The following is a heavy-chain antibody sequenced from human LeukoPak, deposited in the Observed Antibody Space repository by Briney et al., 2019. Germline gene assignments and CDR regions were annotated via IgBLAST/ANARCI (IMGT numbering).Heavy chain of an antibody. CDR1: GFTFSSYA. J-gene: IGHJ4*02. V-gene: IGHV3-23*01. D-gene: IGHD1-26*01. Sequence: GGSLRLSCAASGFTFSSYAMSWVRQAPGKGLEWVSAISGSGGSTYYADSVKGRFTISRDNSKNTLYLQMNSLRAEDTAVYYCAGDQWELLIFLPDYWGQGTLVTVSS. CDR3: AGDQWELLIFLPDY. CDR2: ISGSGGST.